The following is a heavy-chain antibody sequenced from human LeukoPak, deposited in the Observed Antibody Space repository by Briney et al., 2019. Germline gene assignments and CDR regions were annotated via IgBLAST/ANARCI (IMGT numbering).Heavy chain of an antibody. J-gene: IGHJ4*02. CDR3: ARVTTGGYYNY. CDR2: IYTSGST. D-gene: IGHD3-22*01. CDR1: GGSISSGSYY. V-gene: IGHV4-61*02. Sequence: SETLSLTCTVSGGSISSGSYYWSWIRQPAGKGLEWIGRIYTSGSTNYNPSLKSRVTISLDTSENHFSLKLSSVTAADTAVYYCARVTTGGYYNYWGQGTLVTVPS.